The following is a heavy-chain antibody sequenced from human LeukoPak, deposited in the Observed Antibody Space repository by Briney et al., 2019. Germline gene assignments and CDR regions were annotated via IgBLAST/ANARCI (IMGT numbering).Heavy chain of an antibody. J-gene: IGHJ3*02. CDR2: ISTSGST. Sequence: SETLSLTCTVSGGSISSYYWSWIRQPVGKGLESIGHISTSGSTNYNPSLKSRVTMSVDTSKNQFSLKLSSVTAADTAVYYCAREGTVVTNVPDAFDIWGQGTMVTVSS. CDR3: AREGTVVTNVPDAFDI. D-gene: IGHD4-23*01. V-gene: IGHV4-4*07. CDR1: GGSISSYY.